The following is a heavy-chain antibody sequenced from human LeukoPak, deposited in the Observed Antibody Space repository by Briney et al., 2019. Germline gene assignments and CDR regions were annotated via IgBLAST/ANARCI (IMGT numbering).Heavy chain of an antibody. CDR2: ISWNSGSI. D-gene: IGHD2-2*01. J-gene: IGHJ3*02. V-gene: IGHV3-9*01. Sequence: GGSLRLSCAASGFTFSSYWMSWVRQAPGKGLEWVSGISWNSGSIGYADSVKGRFTISRDNAKNSLYLQMNSLRAEDTALYYCAKDMRPREYQLLYAFDIWGQGTMVTVSS. CDR3: AKDMRPREYQLLYAFDI. CDR1: GFTFSSYW.